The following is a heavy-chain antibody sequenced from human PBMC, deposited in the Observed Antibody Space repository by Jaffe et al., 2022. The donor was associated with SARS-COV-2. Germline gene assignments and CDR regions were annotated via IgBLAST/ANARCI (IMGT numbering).Heavy chain of an antibody. Sequence: QVQLVESGGGVVQPGRSLRLSCAASGFTFSSYAMHWVRQAPGKGLEWVAVISYDGSNKYYADSVKGRFTISRDNSKNTLYLQMNSLRAEDTAVYYCAREQTKYYYYYMDVWGKGTTVTVSS. CDR2: ISYDGSNK. CDR1: GFTFSSYA. J-gene: IGHJ6*03. CDR3: AREQTKYYYYYMDV. V-gene: IGHV3-30*04.